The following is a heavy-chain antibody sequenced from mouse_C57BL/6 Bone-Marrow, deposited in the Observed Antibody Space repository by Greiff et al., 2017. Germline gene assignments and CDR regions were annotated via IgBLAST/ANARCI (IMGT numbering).Heavy chain of an antibody. J-gene: IGHJ4*01. Sequence: VQLQQSGPVLVKPGASVKMSCKASGYTFTDYYMNWVKQSHGKSLEWIGVINPYNGGTSYNQKFKGKATLTVDKSSSTAYMELNSLTSEDSAVYYCAREGGYYVAMDYWGQGTSVTVSS. CDR3: AREGGYYVAMDY. CDR1: GYTFTDYY. V-gene: IGHV1-19*01. CDR2: INPYNGGT. D-gene: IGHD2-3*01.